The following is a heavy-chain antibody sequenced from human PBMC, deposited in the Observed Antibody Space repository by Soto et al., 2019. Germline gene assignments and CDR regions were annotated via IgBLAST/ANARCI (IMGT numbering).Heavy chain of an antibody. CDR2: IYSDDST. CDR3: ARDQVTTNY. D-gene: IGHD1-1*01. V-gene: IGHV3-53*01. CDR1: GFIVSDKY. Sequence: GGSLRLSCAASGFIVSDKYMSWVRQAPGKGLEWVSVIYSDDSTYYADSVKGRFAISRDNSRSTLYLQMNSLRVDDTAVYYCARDQVTTNYWGQGTLVTVSS. J-gene: IGHJ4*02.